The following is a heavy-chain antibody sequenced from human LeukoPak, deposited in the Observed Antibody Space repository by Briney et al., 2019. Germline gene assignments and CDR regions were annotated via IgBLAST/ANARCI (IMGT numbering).Heavy chain of an antibody. CDR2: INHSGST. CDR1: GGSFSGYY. D-gene: IGHD5-18*01. J-gene: IGHJ6*03. V-gene: IGHV4-34*01. Sequence: SETLSLTCAVYGGSFSGYYWSWIRQPPGKGLEWIGEINHSGSTNHNPSLKSRVTISVDTSKNQFSLKLSSVTAADTAVYYCTRGAPGYSYGHGRTYYFYYMDVWGKGTTVTVSS. CDR3: TRGAPGYSYGHGRTYYFYYMDV.